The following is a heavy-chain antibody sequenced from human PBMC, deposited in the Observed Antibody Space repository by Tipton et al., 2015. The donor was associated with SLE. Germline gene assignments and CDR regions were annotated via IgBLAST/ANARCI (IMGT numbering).Heavy chain of an antibody. J-gene: IGHJ2*01. CDR2: IYPSGST. Sequence: TLSLTCTVSGDSISNGDDYWSWIRQPPGKGLEWIGRIYPSGSTNYNPSLKSRVTISVDTSKNQFSLKLSSVTAADTAVYYCARDRRGWYFDLWGRGTLVTVSS. CDR1: GDSISNGDDY. V-gene: IGHV4-61*02. D-gene: IGHD3-10*01. CDR3: ARDRRGWYFDL.